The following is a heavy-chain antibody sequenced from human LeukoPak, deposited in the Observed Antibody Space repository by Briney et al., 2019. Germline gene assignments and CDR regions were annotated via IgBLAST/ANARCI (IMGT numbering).Heavy chain of an antibody. J-gene: IGHJ4*02. CDR3: ARDRGSYGY. Sequence: PGGSLRLSCAASGFTFSSYWMHWVRPAPGKGPVWVSRIYPDGSSTSYADSVKGRFTISRDNAKNTLYLQMNSLRAEDTAVYYCARDRGSYGYWGQGTLVTVSS. D-gene: IGHD1-26*01. CDR1: GFTFSSYW. V-gene: IGHV3-74*01. CDR2: IYPDGSST.